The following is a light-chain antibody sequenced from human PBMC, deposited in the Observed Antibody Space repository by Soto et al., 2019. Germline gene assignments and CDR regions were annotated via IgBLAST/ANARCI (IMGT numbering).Light chain of an antibody. Sequence: LTQPRSVXASPGQPVTITCTGISTEVGGYKYVSWYRQYPGKAPKIIFHDISQTPSGVADRFSGSKSGRTASLTISGIRAEDEADYHCCSHAGNYIYVYGSGTKVPVL. J-gene: IGLJ1*01. CDR2: DIS. CDR3: CSHAGNYIYV. CDR1: STEVGGYKY. V-gene: IGLV2-11*01.